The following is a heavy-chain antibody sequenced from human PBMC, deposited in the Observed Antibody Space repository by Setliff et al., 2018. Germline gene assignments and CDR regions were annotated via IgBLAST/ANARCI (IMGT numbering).Heavy chain of an antibody. J-gene: IGHJ2*01. Sequence: PGGSLRLSCAASGFTFSRYTINWDRQAPGKGLEWVSSISSSSSYIYYTDSVKDRFAISRDNAKNSLYLQMNSLRAEDTAVYYCARDPPWELRYFDLWGRGTLVTVS. CDR2: ISSSSSYI. CDR1: GFTFSRYT. CDR3: ARDPPWELRYFDL. D-gene: IGHD1-26*01. V-gene: IGHV3-21*01.